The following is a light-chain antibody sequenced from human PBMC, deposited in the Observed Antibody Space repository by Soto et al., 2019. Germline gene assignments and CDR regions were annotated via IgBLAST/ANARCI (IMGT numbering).Light chain of an antibody. CDR3: QHYNSYPYS. CDR2: DAS. Sequence: DIQMTQSPSTLSASVGDRVTITCRASQSISSWLAWYQQKPGKAPKLLIYDASSLESGVPSSFSGSGSGTDFTLTISSLPPDDFATYYCQHYNSYPYSFGQGIKREIK. V-gene: IGKV1-5*01. J-gene: IGKJ2*01. CDR1: QSISSW.